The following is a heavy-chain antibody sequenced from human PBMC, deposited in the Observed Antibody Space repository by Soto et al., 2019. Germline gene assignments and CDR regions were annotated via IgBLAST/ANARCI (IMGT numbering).Heavy chain of an antibody. Sequence: EVQLLESGGGLVQPGGSLRLSCAASGFTFSSYAMSWVRQAPGKGLEWVSAISGSGGSTYYADSVKGRFTISRDNSENTLYLQMNSLRAEDTAVYYCAKTFSGLPEEDDYYYYGMDVWGQGTTVTVSS. CDR3: AKTFSGLPEEDDYYYYGMDV. CDR1: GFTFSSYA. V-gene: IGHV3-23*01. CDR2: ISGSGGST. J-gene: IGHJ6*02. D-gene: IGHD3-10*01.